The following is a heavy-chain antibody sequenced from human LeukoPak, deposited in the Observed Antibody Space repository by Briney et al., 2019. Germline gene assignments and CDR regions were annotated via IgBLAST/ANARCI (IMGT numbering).Heavy chain of an antibody. CDR2: INWNGGST. CDR1: GFTFDDYG. V-gene: IGHV3-20*01. J-gene: IGHJ5*02. CDR3: ARYYGSGSYYNGRFDP. Sequence: RPGGSLRLSCAASGFTFDDYGMSWVRQAPGKGLEWVSGINWNGGSTGYADSVKGRFTISRDNAKNSLYPQMNSLRAEDTALYHCARYYGSGSYYNGRFDPWGQGTLVTVSS. D-gene: IGHD3-10*01.